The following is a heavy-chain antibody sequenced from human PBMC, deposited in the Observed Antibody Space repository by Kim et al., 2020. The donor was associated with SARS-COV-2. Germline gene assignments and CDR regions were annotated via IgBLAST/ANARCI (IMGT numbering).Heavy chain of an antibody. CDR1: GFTFSSYG. Sequence: GGSLRLSCAASGFTFSSYGMHWVRQAPGKGLEWVAVISYDGSNKNYADSVKGRFTISRDNSKNTLYLQMNSRRAEDTAVYYCAKELPPGYSSGWSYYYYGVEGWGGG. CDR3: AKELPPGYSSGWSYYYYGVEG. D-gene: IGHD6-19*01. CDR2: ISYDGSNK. V-gene: IGHV3-30*18. J-gene: IGHJ6*01.